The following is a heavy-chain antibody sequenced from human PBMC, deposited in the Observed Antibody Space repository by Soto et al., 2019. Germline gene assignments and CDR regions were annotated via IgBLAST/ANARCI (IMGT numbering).Heavy chain of an antibody. CDR3: ARDRVPKSSGFFPFDY. V-gene: IGHV1-18*01. CDR1: GYTFNIYG. J-gene: IGHJ4*01. D-gene: IGHD3-22*01. CDR2: ISAFNGKT. Sequence: QIQLVQSGAEGKKPGASVKVSCKASGYTFNIYGINWVRQATGQGLEWMGWISAFNGKTNYAQNVQGRVTMTTDTSTSTAYVELRSLRSDDTDVYYCARDRVPKSSGFFPFDYWGHGTLVTVSS.